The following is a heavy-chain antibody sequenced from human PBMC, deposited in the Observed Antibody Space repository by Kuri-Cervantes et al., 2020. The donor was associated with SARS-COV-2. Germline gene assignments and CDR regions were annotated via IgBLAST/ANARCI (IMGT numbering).Heavy chain of an antibody. CDR3: AAERYEWLAYAYYFDL. J-gene: IGHJ4*02. CDR1: RFTFRTYG. CDR2: ISYDETYK. Sequence: GGSLRLSCAASRFTFRTYGMHWVRQAPGKGLEWVALISYDETYKYYADSVEGRFTISRDNSENTLYLQMNSLRAEDTAMYYCAAERYEWLAYAYYFDLWGQGTLVTVSS. D-gene: IGHD6-19*01. V-gene: IGHV3-30*03.